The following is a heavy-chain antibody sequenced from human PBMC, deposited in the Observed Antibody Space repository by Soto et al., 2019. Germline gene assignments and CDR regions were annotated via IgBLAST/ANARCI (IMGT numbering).Heavy chain of an antibody. V-gene: IGHV1-69*01. CDR1: GGTFSSYA. J-gene: IGHJ4*02. CDR3: ARVSAGTTHQFEDY. CDR2: IIPIFGTA. Sequence: QVQLVQSGAAVKKPGSSVKVSCKASGGTFSSYAISWVRQAPGQVLEWMGGIIPIFGTAKYAQKFQGRVTITADESTSTAYIELSSLRSEDTAVYYCARVSAGTTHQFEDYWGQGTLVTVSS. D-gene: IGHD1-1*01.